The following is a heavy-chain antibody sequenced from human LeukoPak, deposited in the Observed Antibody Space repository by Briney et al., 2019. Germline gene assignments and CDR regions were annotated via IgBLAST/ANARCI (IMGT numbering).Heavy chain of an antibody. D-gene: IGHD2-2*02. CDR1: GFTFSSYA. CDR3: AKDLSYCSSTSCYNVLDY. CDR2: ISGSGGST. V-gene: IGHV3-23*01. J-gene: IGHJ4*02. Sequence: GGSLRLSCAASGFTFSSYAMSWVRQAPGKGLEWVSAISGSGGSTYYADSVKGRLTISRDNSKNTLYLQMNSLRAEDTAVYYCAKDLSYCSSTSCYNVLDYWGQGTLVTVSS.